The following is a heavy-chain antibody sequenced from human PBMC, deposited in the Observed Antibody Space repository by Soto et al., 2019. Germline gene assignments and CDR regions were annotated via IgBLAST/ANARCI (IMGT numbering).Heavy chain of an antibody. CDR3: ARDRGVCSSTSCYSARDAFDI. CDR1: GFTFSSYS. D-gene: IGHD2-2*01. V-gene: IGHV3-21*01. Sequence: GGSLRLSCAASGFTFSSYSMNWVRQAPGKGLEWVSSISSSSSYIYYADSVKGRFTISRDNAKNSLYLQMSSLRAEDTAVYYCARDRGVCSSTSCYSARDAFDIWGQGTMVTVSS. J-gene: IGHJ3*02. CDR2: ISSSSSYI.